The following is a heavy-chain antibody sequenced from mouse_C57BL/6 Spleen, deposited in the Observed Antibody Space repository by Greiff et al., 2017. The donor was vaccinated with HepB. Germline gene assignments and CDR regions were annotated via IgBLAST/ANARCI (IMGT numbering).Heavy chain of an antibody. CDR2: INPNNGGT. CDR3: ANYGSSHWYFDV. D-gene: IGHD1-1*01. CDR1: GYTFTDYN. Sequence: VQLQHSGPELVKPGASVKMSCKASGYTFTDYNMHWVKQSHGKSLEWIGYINPNNGGTSYNQKFKGKATLTVNKSSSTAYMELRSLTSEDSAVYYCANYGSSHWYFDVWGTGTTVTVSS. J-gene: IGHJ1*03. V-gene: IGHV1-22*01.